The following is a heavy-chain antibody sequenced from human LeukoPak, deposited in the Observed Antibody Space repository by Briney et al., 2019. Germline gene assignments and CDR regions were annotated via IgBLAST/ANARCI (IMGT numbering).Heavy chain of an antibody. V-gene: IGHV1-58*01. J-gene: IGHJ4*02. Sequence: GASVKVSCKASGFTFTSSAVQWVRQARGQRLEWIGWIVVGSGNTNYAQKFQERVTITRDMSTSTAYMELSSLRSEDTAVYYCARDPSFSSSWYVDYWGQGTLVTVSS. D-gene: IGHD6-13*01. CDR2: IVVGSGNT. CDR1: GFTFTSSA. CDR3: ARDPSFSSSWYVDY.